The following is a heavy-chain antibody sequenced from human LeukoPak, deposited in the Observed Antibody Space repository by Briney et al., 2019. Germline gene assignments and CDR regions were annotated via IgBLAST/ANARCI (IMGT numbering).Heavy chain of an antibody. CDR1: GGSISSGSYY. Sequence: SETLSLTCTVSGGSISSGSYYWSWIRQPAGKGLEWIGRIYTSGSTKYNPSLKSRVTVSVDTSKNQFSLKVRSVTAADTAVYYCARTYCGGDCRGYYYYYYMYGWGKGTTVTISS. CDR3: ARTYCGGDCRGYYYYYYMYG. V-gene: IGHV4-61*02. CDR2: IYTSGST. J-gene: IGHJ6*03. D-gene: IGHD2-21*02.